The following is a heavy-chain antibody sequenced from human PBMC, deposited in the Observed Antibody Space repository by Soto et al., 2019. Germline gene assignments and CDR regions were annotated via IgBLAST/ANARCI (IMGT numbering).Heavy chain of an antibody. V-gene: IGHV4-4*07. CDR2: IYPSRST. J-gene: IGHJ4*02. CDR1: GGSISGYY. CDR3: ERDRSVYDGHYYFDD. Sequence: PSETLSLTCAVSGGSISGYYWSWIRQPAGKGLEWIGRIYPSRSTSYNPSLKSRVTMSVDTSKNQLSLKLSSVTAADTAVYYCERDRSVYDGHYYFDDWGQGILVTVSS. D-gene: IGHD5-12*01.